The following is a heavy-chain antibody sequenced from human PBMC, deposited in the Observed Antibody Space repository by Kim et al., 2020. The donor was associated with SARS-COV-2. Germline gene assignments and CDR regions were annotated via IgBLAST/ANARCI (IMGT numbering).Heavy chain of an antibody. Sequence: ASVKVSCKASGYTFTSYDINWVRQATGQGLEWMGWMNPNSGNTGYAQKFQGRVTMTRNTSISTAYMELSSLRSEDTAVYYCAREGYCSSTSCPYYYYYMDFWGKGTTVTV. CDR2: MNPNSGNT. CDR3: AREGYCSSTSCPYYYYYMDF. CDR1: GYTFTSYD. J-gene: IGHJ6*03. D-gene: IGHD2-2*01. V-gene: IGHV1-8*01.